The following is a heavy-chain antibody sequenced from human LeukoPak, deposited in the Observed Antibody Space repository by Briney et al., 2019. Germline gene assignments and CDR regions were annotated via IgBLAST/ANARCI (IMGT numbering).Heavy chain of an antibody. D-gene: IGHD6-19*01. CDR2: IYPGDSDT. CDR1: GYSFTNYW. Sequence: GESLKISFKGSGYSFTNYWIGWVRQMPGKGLEWMGIIYPGDSDTRYSPSFQGQVTISADKSIITAYLQWSSLKASDTAMYYCARQDVVAGYDYWGQGTLVTVSS. CDR3: ARQDVVAGYDY. J-gene: IGHJ4*02. V-gene: IGHV5-51*01.